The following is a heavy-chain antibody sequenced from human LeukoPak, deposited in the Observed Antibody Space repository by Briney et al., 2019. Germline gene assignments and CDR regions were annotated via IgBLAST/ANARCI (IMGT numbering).Heavy chain of an antibody. V-gene: IGHV3-48*04. D-gene: IGHD6-19*01. CDR1: GFTFSSYS. CDR3: ASTAASIAVAGTFDY. CDR2: ISSSSSTI. Sequence: RGSLRLSCAASGFTFSSYSMNWVRQAPGKGLEWVSYISSSSSTIYYADSVKGRFTISRDNAKNSLYLQMNSLRAEDTAVYYCASTAASIAVAGTFDYWGQGTLVTVSS. J-gene: IGHJ4*02.